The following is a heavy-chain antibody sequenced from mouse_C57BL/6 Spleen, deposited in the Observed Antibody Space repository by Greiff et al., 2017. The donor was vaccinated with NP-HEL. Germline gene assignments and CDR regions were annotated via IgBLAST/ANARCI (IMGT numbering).Heavy chain of an antibody. V-gene: IGHV1-75*01. CDR2: IFPGSGST. CDR3: ARYPYYGSSGWYFDV. CDR1: GYTFTDYY. D-gene: IGHD1-1*01. J-gene: IGHJ1*03. Sequence: VMLVESGPELVKPGASVKISCKASGYTFTDYYINWVKQRPGQGLEWIGWIFPGSGSTYYNEKFKGKATLTVDKSSSTAYMLLSSLTSEDSAVYFCARYPYYGSSGWYFDVWGTGTTVTVSS.